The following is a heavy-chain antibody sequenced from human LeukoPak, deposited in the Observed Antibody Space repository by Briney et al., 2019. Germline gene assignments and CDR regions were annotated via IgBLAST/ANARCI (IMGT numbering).Heavy chain of an antibody. CDR3: ARVRSAAFDI. V-gene: IGHV4-39*07. Sequence: SETLSLTCTVSGGSISSSSYYWGWIRQPPGKGLEWIGSIYYSGSTYYNPSLKSRVTISVDTSKNEFSLRLTSVTAADTAVYYCARVRSAAFDIWGQGTMVTVSS. CDR1: GGSISSSSYY. J-gene: IGHJ3*02. CDR2: IYYSGST.